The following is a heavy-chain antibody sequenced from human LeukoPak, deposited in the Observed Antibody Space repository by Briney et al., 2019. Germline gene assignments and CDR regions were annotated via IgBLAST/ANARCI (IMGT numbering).Heavy chain of an antibody. D-gene: IGHD2-2*01. Sequence: GASVKVSCKASGYTFTSYGISWVRQAPGQGLEWMGWISAYNGNTNYAQKLQGRVTMTTDTSTSTAYMELRSLRSDDTAVYYCARAVVAVVPAAMRGAFDIWGQGTMVTVSS. CDR3: ARAVVAVVPAAMRGAFDI. J-gene: IGHJ3*02. V-gene: IGHV1-18*01. CDR2: ISAYNGNT. CDR1: GYTFTSYG.